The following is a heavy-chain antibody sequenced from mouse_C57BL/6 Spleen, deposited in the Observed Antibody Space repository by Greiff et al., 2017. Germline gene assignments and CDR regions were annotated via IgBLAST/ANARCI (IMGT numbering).Heavy chain of an antibody. Sequence: VQLQQPGAELVRPGSSVKLSCKASGYTFTSYWMDWVKQRPGQGLEWIGNIYPSDSETHYNQKFKDKATLTVDKASSTAYMQLSSLPSEDAAVYYDARGSHYSNYGCYLDYWGQGTTLTVSS. J-gene: IGHJ2*01. D-gene: IGHD2-5*01. V-gene: IGHV1-61*01. CDR3: ARGSHYSNYGCYLDY. CDR1: GYTFTSYW. CDR2: IYPSDSET.